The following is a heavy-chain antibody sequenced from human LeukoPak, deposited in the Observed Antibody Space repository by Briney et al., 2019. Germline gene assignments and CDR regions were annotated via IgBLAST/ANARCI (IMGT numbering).Heavy chain of an antibody. CDR1: GGSMSGYY. CDR2: VHSSGDT. D-gene: IGHD2-15*01. CDR3: ARGGWSIDF. Sequence: PSETLSLTCTVSGGSMSGYYWSWIRQPPGKGPELIGYVHSSGDTGYNPSLKSRVTISVDTSKSQFSPGLRSVTTADTAVYYCARGGWSIDFWGRGTLVTVSS. J-gene: IGHJ2*01. V-gene: IGHV4-59*01.